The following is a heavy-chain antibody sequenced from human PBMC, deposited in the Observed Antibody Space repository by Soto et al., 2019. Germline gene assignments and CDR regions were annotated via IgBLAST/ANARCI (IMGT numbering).Heavy chain of an antibody. Sequence: QVQLVQSGAEVKKPGSSVKVSCKASGGSFSSYIINWVRQAPGQGLEWMGRILPIVAIANYAQKFQGRGSITADKSSMTASMELSLLRCEDTAAYDCATWSTYNGSGSYSAFDYWGQGALVTVSS. CDR3: ATWSTYNGSGSYSAFDY. CDR1: GGSFSSYI. D-gene: IGHD3-10*01. J-gene: IGHJ4*02. V-gene: IGHV1-69*02. CDR2: ILPIVAIA.